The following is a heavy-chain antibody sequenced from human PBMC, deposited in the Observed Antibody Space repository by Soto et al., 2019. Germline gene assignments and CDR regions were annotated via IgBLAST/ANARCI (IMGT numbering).Heavy chain of an antibody. CDR1: GYSFPTYW. D-gene: IGHD5-12*01. CDR3: ARSRVSTPRLEDPFDV. Sequence: GESLKISCKGSGYSFPTYWLAWVRQTPGRGLEYMGIIYPGDSDSRYSPAFQGQVTISADKSINTAYLQWTSLKASDTAIYYCARSRVSTPRLEDPFDVWGQGTMVTVSS. CDR2: IYPGDSDS. J-gene: IGHJ3*01. V-gene: IGHV5-51*01.